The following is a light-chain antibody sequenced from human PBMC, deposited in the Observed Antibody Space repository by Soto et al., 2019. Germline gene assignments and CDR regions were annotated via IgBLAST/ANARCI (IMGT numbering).Light chain of an antibody. CDR3: QTYDSSLSGLYV. CDR2: IDD. CDR1: TSNIAGNT. V-gene: IGLV1-44*01. Sequence: QSVLTQPPSLSGTPGQRVTISCSGSTSNIAGNTVHWYQHLPETAPKLLIYIDDQRPSGVPDRFSGSKSGTSASLAISGLQSEDEADYYCQTYDSSLSGLYVFGTGTKLTVL. J-gene: IGLJ1*01.